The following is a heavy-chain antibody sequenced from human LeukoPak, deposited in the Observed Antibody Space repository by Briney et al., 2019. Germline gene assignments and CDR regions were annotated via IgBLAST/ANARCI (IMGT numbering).Heavy chain of an antibody. CDR3: AICLTLGSYDYSLFDY. V-gene: IGHV3-53*01. CDR2: LYRGGST. J-gene: IGHJ4*02. D-gene: IGHD5-18*01. Sequence: GGSLRLSCAVSGFTVSGNFMSWVRPAPGKGLEWVSVLYRGGSTYYADSVKGRFTIPRDNSKNTLYLQISSLRAEDTAVYYCAICLTLGSYDYSLFDYWGLGTLVTVSS. CDR1: GFTVSGNF.